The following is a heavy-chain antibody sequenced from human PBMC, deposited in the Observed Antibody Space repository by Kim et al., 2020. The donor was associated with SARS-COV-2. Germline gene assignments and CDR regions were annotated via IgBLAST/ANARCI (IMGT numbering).Heavy chain of an antibody. Sequence: SETLSLTCTVSGGSISSSSYYWGWIRQPPGKGLEWIGSIYYSGSTYYNPSLKSRVTISVDTSKNQFSLKLSSVTAADTAVYYCARLREQWLVFFDYWGQGTLVTVSS. D-gene: IGHD6-19*01. V-gene: IGHV4-39*01. CDR1: GGSISSSSYY. CDR2: IYYSGST. CDR3: ARLREQWLVFFDY. J-gene: IGHJ4*02.